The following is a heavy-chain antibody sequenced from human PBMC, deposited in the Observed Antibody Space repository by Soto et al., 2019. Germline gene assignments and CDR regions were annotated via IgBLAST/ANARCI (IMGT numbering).Heavy chain of an antibody. CDR1: GFTFSSYA. CDR3: AKARGYSYGYDFDY. CDR2: ISGSGGVT. J-gene: IGHJ4*02. D-gene: IGHD5-18*01. Sequence: EVQLLESGGGLVQPGGSLRLSCAASGFTFSSYAMSWVRQAQVKWLEWVSTISISGSGGVTYYADSVKCGFTISRDNSKNTLFLQMNSLRAEDTALYYCAKARGYSYGYDFDYWGQGTLVTVSS. V-gene: IGHV3-23*01.